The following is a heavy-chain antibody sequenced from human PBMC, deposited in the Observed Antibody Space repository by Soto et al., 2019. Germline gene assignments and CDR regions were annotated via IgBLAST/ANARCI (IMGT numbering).Heavy chain of an antibody. CDR3: ARRGRLLGSDY. V-gene: IGHV3-23*01. D-gene: IGHD2-21*01. Sequence: GSLRLSYAASGFTFSSYAMSWVRQAPGKGLEWVSAISGSGGSTYYADSVKGRFTISRDNSKNTLYLQMSSLRAEDTAVYYCARRGRLLGSDYWGQGTLVTVSS. J-gene: IGHJ4*02. CDR2: ISGSGGST. CDR1: GFTFSSYA.